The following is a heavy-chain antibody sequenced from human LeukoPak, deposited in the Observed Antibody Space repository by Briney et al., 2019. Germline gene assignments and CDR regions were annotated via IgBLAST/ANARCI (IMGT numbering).Heavy chain of an antibody. CDR3: AKEFNRGLPDY. CDR1: GFTFSSYG. V-gene: IGHV3-30*18. Sequence: GRSLRLSCVASGFTFSSYGMHWVRQAPGKGLEWVAVISHDDSNKYYADSVKGRFTISRDNSKNTLYLQMSSLRAEDTAVYYCAKEFNRGLPDYWGQGTLVTVPS. J-gene: IGHJ4*02. CDR2: ISHDDSNK. D-gene: IGHD2-21*01.